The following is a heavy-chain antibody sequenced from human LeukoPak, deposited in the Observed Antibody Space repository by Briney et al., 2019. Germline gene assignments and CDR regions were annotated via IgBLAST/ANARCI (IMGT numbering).Heavy chain of an antibody. D-gene: IGHD6-13*01. Sequence: ASVKVSCKASGYTFTGYYMHWVRQAPGQGLEWMGWINPNSGGTNYAQKFQGRVTMTRDTSISTAYMELSSLRSEDTAVYYCARAWGGDSSSWYWFDPWGQGTLVTVSS. CDR3: ARAWGGDSSSWYWFDP. CDR2: INPNSGGT. J-gene: IGHJ5*02. V-gene: IGHV1-2*02. CDR1: GYTFTGYY.